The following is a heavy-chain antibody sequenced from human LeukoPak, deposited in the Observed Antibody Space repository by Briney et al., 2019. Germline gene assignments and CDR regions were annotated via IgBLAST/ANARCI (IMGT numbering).Heavy chain of an antibody. CDR1: GFTFDDYG. CDR2: INWNGGST. CDR3: ARYFSSYGAPDYFDY. D-gene: IGHD5-18*01. Sequence: PGGSLRLSCAASGFTFDDYGMSWVRQAPGKGLEWVSGINWNGGSTGYADSVKGRFTISRDNAKNSLYLQMNSLRAEDTAVYYCARYFSSYGAPDYFDYWGQGTLVTVSS. J-gene: IGHJ4*02. V-gene: IGHV3-20*04.